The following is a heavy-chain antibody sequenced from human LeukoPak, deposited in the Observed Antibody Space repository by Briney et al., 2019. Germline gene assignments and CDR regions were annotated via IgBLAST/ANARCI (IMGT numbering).Heavy chain of an antibody. J-gene: IGHJ4*02. CDR1: GYTFTGYY. D-gene: IGHD1-14*01. Sequence: GASVKVSCKASGYTFTGYYMHWVRQAPGQGLEWKGWINPNSGGTNYAQKFQGRVTMTRDTSISTAYMELSRLRSDDTAVYYCARVPFFAGRTFPPEYYFDYWGQGTLVTVSS. V-gene: IGHV1-2*02. CDR2: INPNSGGT. CDR3: ARVPFFAGRTFPPEYYFDY.